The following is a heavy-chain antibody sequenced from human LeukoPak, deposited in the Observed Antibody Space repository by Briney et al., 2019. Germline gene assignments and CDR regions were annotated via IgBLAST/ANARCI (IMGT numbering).Heavy chain of an antibody. V-gene: IGHV1-46*01. CDR3: ARAGRGYSYGSFDS. CDR2: INPSGGST. J-gene: IGHJ4*02. CDR1: GYTFTSYY. Sequence: ASVKVSRKASGYTFTSYYMHGVRQAPGQGLEWMGIINPSGGSTSYAQKFQGRVTMTRDASITTAYMELSGLRSDDTAVYYCARAGRGYSYGSFDSWGQGTLVTVSS. D-gene: IGHD5-18*01.